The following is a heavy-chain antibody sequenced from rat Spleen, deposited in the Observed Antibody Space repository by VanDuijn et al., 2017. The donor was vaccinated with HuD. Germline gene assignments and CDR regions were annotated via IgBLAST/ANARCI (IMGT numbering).Heavy chain of an antibody. CDR2: IWSDGDT. J-gene: IGHJ4*01. D-gene: IGHD1-1*01. V-gene: IGHV2-34*01. CDR3: ARDPVFDSGDYIMDA. Sequence: QVQLKESGPGLVQPSETLSLTCTVSGFSLTSFSVSWVRQSSGRGPEWMGRIWSDGDTTSNSTLKSRPSISKDTFKNQVFLKMNSLQTDDTGTYYCARDPVFDSGDYIMDAWGQGASVTVSS. CDR1: GFSLTSFS.